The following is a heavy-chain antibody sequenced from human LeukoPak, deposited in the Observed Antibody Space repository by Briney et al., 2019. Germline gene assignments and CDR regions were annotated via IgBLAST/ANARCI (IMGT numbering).Heavy chain of an antibody. D-gene: IGHD2-2*01. CDR1: GGSFSDYY. CDR3: ARFRSTDIVVVPAAMSRNNCFDP. V-gene: IGHV4-34*01. CDR2: INHSGST. Sequence: SETLSLTCAVHGGSFSDYYWSWIRQPPGKGLEWIGEINHSGSTNYNPSLKSRVTISVDTSKNQFSLKLSSVTAADTAVYYCARFRSTDIVVVPAAMSRNNCFDPWGQGTLVTVSS. J-gene: IGHJ5*02.